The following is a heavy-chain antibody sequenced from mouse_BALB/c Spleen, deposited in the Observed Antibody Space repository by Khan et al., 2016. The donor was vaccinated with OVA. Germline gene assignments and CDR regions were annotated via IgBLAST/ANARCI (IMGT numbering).Heavy chain of an antibody. CDR2: ISSVSTYT. CDR3: ARHNYGPFAF. J-gene: IGHJ3*01. CDR1: GFTFSTYA. D-gene: IGHD1-1*01. V-gene: IGHV5-9-3*01. Sequence: VELVESGGGLVKPGGSLKLSCAASGFTFSTYAMSWVRQTPEKRLEWVATISSVSTYTYYPDSVKGRFTISRDNAKNTLYLQMSSLRSEDTAMYYCARHNYGPFAFWGRGTLVTVSA.